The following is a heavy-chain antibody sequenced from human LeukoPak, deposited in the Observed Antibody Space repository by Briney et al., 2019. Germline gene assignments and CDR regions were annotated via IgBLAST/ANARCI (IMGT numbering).Heavy chain of an antibody. D-gene: IGHD5-12*01. J-gene: IGHJ4*02. CDR2: MNPNSGNT. CDR3: ARGQSENGVDTITDY. CDR1: GYTFTSYD. V-gene: IGHV1-8*03. Sequence: GASVKVSCKASGYTFTSYDINWVRQATGQGLEWMGWMNPNSGNTGYAQKFQGRVTITRNTSISTAYMELSSLRSEDTAVYYCARGQSENGVDTITDYWGQGTLVTVSS.